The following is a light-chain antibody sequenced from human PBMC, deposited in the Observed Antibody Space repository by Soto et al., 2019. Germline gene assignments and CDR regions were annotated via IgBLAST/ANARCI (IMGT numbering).Light chain of an antibody. CDR1: QGISTY. Sequence: DIQMTQSPSSLSASVGDRVTLTCRASQGISTYLAWYQQKPGKVPKLLIYAASTLKSGVPSRFSGSGSGTDFTLTISSLQPEDVATYYCQKYNNAPRTFGGGTKVEIK. CDR3: QKYNNAPRT. J-gene: IGKJ4*01. CDR2: AAS. V-gene: IGKV1-27*01.